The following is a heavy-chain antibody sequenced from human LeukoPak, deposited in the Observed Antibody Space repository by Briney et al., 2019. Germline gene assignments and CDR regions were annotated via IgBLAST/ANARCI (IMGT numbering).Heavy chain of an antibody. D-gene: IGHD2-15*01. V-gene: IGHV4-38-2*02. J-gene: IGHJ4*02. CDR1: GYSISSGYY. Sequence: SETLSLTCTVSGYSISSGYYWAWMRQPPGKGLEWIGSINHSGSTYYNPSLKSRVTVSVDTSKNQVSLRLSSVTAADTAVYYCAGVCSSGRCLDYWGQGTLVTVSS. CDR2: INHSGST. CDR3: AGVCSSGRCLDY.